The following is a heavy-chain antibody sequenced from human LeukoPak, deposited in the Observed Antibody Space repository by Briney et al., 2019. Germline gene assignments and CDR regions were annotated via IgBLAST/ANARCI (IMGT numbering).Heavy chain of an antibody. Sequence: ASVKVSCKASGYIFTGYYIHWVRQAPGQGLEWMGWINPNSGGTNYAQRFQGRVTMTRDTSISTAYMDLSGLRSDDTAVYYCARELLGVWEANFDYWGQGSLVTVSS. J-gene: IGHJ4*02. CDR1: GYIFTGYY. CDR3: ARELLGVWEANFDY. V-gene: IGHV1-2*02. CDR2: INPNSGGT. D-gene: IGHD1-26*01.